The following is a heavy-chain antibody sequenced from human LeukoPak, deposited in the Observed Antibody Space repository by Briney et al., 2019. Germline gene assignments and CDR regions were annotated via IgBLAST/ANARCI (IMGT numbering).Heavy chain of an antibody. D-gene: IGHD1-26*01. Sequence: SETLSLTCTVSGGSISSYYWSWIRQPPGKGLEWIGYIYYSGSTNYNPSLKSRVTILVDTSKNQFSLKLSSVTAADTAVYYCARWVLSNSVCAFFDFWGQGALVTVSS. J-gene: IGHJ4*02. CDR2: IYYSGST. V-gene: IGHV4-59*08. CDR1: GGSISSYY. CDR3: ARWVLSNSVCAFFDF.